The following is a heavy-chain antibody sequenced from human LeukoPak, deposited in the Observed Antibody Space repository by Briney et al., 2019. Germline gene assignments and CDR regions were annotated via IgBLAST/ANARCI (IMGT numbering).Heavy chain of an antibody. J-gene: IGHJ4*02. V-gene: IGHV3-64*01. CDR3: ARRDASSGYLYDY. Sequence: PGVSLRLSCAASGFTFSTYAMHWVRQAPGKGLEYVSAIASNGGSTHYANSVKDRFTISRDNSKNTLYLQMGSLRAEDMAVYYCARRDASSGYLYDYWGQGTLVTVSS. D-gene: IGHD3-22*01. CDR1: GFTFSTYA. CDR2: IASNGGST.